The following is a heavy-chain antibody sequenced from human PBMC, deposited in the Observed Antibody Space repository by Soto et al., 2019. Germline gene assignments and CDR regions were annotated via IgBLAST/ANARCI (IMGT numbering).Heavy chain of an antibody. J-gene: IGHJ4*02. V-gene: IGHV4-30-2*01. CDR3: ARERGGYGLFDS. Sequence: QLQLQESGSGLVTPSHTLSLTCTVSGGSISNAAYSWSWIRQPPGKGLEWIGYIYPSGMPFYNPSLRSRVTISIDWSNDQFFLNLKSVTAADTAVYYCARERGGYGLFDSWGQGTLVTVSS. D-gene: IGHD5-18*01. CDR2: IYPSGMP. CDR1: GGSISNAAYS.